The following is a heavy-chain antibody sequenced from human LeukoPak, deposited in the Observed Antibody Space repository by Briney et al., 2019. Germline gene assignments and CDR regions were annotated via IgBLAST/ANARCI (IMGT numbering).Heavy chain of an antibody. CDR1: GFTFSTYS. CDR3: ARDATRNYFDSSGYYLQYFQH. D-gene: IGHD3-22*01. CDR2: ISSSSGYI. Sequence: GGSLKLSCAASGFTFSTYSMNWVRQAPGKGLEWVSSISSSSGYIYYADSVKGRFTISRDNAKNSLYLQMNSLRAEDTAVYYCARDATRNYFDSSGYYLQYFQHWGQGTLVTVSS. J-gene: IGHJ1*01. V-gene: IGHV3-21*01.